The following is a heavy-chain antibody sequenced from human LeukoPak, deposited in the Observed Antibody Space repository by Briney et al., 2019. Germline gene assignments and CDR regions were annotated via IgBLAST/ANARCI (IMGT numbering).Heavy chain of an antibody. CDR1: GFTFSNYA. Sequence: GGSLRLSCAASGFTFSNYAMSWVRQAPGKGLEWVSAVSGRDDSTYYADSVKGRFTISRDTSKNTLYLQMNSLRAEDTAVYYCAKWGDYDILTGYYDSDYWGEGTLVTVSS. D-gene: IGHD3-9*01. CDR3: AKWGDYDILTGYYDSDY. CDR2: VSGRDDST. V-gene: IGHV3-23*01. J-gene: IGHJ4*02.